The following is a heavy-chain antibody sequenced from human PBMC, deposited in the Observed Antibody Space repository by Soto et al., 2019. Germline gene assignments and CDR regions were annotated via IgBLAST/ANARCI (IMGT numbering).Heavy chain of an antibody. V-gene: IGHV3-30-3*01. CDR3: TRVVLLWFGESDY. Sequence: GGSLRLSCAASGFIFSIYSMYWVRQAPGKGLEWVAAISHDGTNRYYADSVKGRFTISRDNSKNTLFLQMNSLRAEDTAVYFCTRVVLLWFGESDYWGQGTLVTVSS. CDR1: GFIFSIYS. J-gene: IGHJ4*02. D-gene: IGHD3-10*01. CDR2: ISHDGTNR.